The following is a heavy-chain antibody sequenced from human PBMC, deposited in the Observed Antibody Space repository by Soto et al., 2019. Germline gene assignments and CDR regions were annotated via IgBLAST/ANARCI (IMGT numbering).Heavy chain of an antibody. CDR3: AKDLRPAAFDI. V-gene: IGHV3-23*01. CDR2: ILAGSRT. J-gene: IGHJ3*02. CDR1: VFICSSYD. Sequence: GGSLRLSCAASVFICSSYDMSWVRQAPGKGLEWVSTILAGSRTFYSDSVKGRFTISRDNSKNTLYLQMNSLRAEDTAVYYCAKDLRPAAFDIWGQGTMVTVSS.